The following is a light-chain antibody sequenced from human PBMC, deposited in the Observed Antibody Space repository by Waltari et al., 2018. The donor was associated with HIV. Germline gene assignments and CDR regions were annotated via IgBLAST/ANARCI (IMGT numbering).Light chain of an antibody. J-gene: IGLJ2*01. Sequence: QSVLTQPPSASGTPGKRVTISCSGSNSNNGRNNVSWFTPLPGTAPKVLLYGKNQRPSGVPDRFSGSKSGTSASLAISGLQSDDEADYFCASWDDSFNGPVFGGGTKLTVV. CDR1: NSNNGRNN. CDR3: ASWDDSFNGPV. V-gene: IGLV1-44*01. CDR2: GKN.